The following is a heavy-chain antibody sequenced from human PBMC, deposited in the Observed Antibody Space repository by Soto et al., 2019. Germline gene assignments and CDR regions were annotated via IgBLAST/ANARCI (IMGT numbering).Heavy chain of an antibody. CDR2: INSDGTST. CDR3: ASWRGGYTYGLDH. CDR1: GFTFSSKW. D-gene: IGHD5-18*01. V-gene: IGHV3-74*02. Sequence: EVQLVESGGGLVQPGGSLRLSCAASGFTFSSKWMHWVRQAPGKGLVWMSRINSDGTSTNYADSVKGRFTVSRDNAKKTMSLQMNSLRDEDTAVYYCASWRGGYTYGLDHWGQGTTVTVSS. J-gene: IGHJ4*02.